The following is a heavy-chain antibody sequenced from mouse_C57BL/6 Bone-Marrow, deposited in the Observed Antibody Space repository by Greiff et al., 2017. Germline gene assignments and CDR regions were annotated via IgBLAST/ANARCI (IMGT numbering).Heavy chain of an antibody. CDR1: GFNITDDC. CDR3: VYSNAY. D-gene: IGHD2-5*01. CDR2: IDPGNGDT. J-gene: IGHJ3*01. Sequence: EVKLLESGAELVRPGASVKLSCTASGFNITDDCMHWVKQRPEQGLEWIGWIDPGNGDTEYASKFQGKATITADTSSNTAYLQLSRLTSEDTAVDYCVYSNAYWGQGTLVTVSA. V-gene: IGHV14-4*01.